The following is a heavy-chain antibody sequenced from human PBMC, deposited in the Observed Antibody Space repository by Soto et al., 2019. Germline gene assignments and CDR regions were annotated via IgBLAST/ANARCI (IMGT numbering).Heavy chain of an antibody. CDR1: GYTFSTYA. D-gene: IGHD1-1*01. CDR3: ARRKGMEENYYYYGMDV. J-gene: IGHJ6*02. Sequence: AAVKVSCKASGYTFSTYALHWVRQAPGQGLEWMGWINGGNGHTRYSQKFKDRVTISRDTPASTAYMELSGLRSEDTAVYYCARRKGMEENYYYYGMDVWGQGTTVTVS. V-gene: IGHV1-3*01. CDR2: INGGNGHT.